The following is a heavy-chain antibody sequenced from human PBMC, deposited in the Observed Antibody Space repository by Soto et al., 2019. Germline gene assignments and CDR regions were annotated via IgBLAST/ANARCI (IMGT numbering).Heavy chain of an antibody. V-gene: IGHV1-8*01. D-gene: IGHD2-2*01. CDR2: MNPNSGNT. CDR1: GYTFTMYY. CDR3: ARDFAGIVVVTDEGYKWFDP. J-gene: IGHJ5*02. Sequence: ASLNVSFKASGYTFTMYYINWFLHSTLQWLELMGWMNPNSGNTGYAQKFQGRVTMTRNTSISTAYMELSSLRSEDTAVYYCARDFAGIVVVTDEGYKWFDPWGQGNLVPVSS.